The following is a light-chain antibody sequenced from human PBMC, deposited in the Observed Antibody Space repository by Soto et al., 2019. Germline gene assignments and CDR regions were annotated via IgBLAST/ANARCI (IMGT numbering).Light chain of an antibody. J-gene: IGKJ4*01. CDR1: QSVTWY. Sequence: EIVLTQSPATLSLSPGERATLSCRASQSVTWYLAWYQQQPGQAPRLLIYDATNRATGIPARFSGSGSGTDITLTISSLEPEDFAVYYWQQRTNWLTFGGGTRVEI. CDR3: QQRTNWLT. V-gene: IGKV3-11*01. CDR2: DAT.